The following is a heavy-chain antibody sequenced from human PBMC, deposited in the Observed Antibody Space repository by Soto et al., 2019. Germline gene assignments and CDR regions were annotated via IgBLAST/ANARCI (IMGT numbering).Heavy chain of an antibody. D-gene: IGHD2-2*01. V-gene: IGHV3-21*01. CDR2: ISSSSSYI. Sequence: PGGSLRLSCAASGVTFSTYAMSWVRQAPGKGLEWVSSISSSSSYIYYADSVKGRFTISRDNAKNSLYLQMNSLRAEDTAVYYCARDRAGVPAAEGYYYYYGMDVWGQGTTVTVSS. CDR1: GVTFSTYA. CDR3: ARDRAGVPAAEGYYYYYGMDV. J-gene: IGHJ6*02.